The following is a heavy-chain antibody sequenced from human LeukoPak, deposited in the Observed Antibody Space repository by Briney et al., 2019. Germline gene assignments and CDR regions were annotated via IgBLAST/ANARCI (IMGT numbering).Heavy chain of an antibody. CDR2: FDPEDGET. CDR3: ATGMGMYYDFWSGYYYDY. J-gene: IGHJ4*02. CDR1: GYTLTELS. V-gene: IGHV1-24*01. Sequence: ASVKVSCKVSGYTLTELSMHWVRQAPGKGLEWMGGFDPEDGETIYAQKFQGRVTMTEDTSTDTAYMELSSLRSEDTAVYYCATGMGMYYDFWSGYYYDYWGQGTLVTVSS. D-gene: IGHD3-3*01.